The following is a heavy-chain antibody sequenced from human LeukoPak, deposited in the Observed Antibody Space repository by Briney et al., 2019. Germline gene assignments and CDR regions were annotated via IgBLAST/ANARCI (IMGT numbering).Heavy chain of an antibody. CDR1: GFTFSNYW. CDR2: INSDGSSR. Sequence: GGSLRLSCAASGFTFSNYWMHWVRQAPGKGLVWVSCINSDGSSRSYADSVKGRFTISRDNAKNTLYLQMNSLRAEDTAVYYCAKGGYCSGGSCYSSLTTFDMWGQGTMVTVSS. V-gene: IGHV3-74*01. D-gene: IGHD2-15*01. J-gene: IGHJ3*02. CDR3: AKGGYCSGGSCYSSLTTFDM.